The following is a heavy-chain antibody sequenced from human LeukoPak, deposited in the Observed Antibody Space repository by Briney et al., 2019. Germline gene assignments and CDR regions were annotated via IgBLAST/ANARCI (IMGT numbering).Heavy chain of an antibody. CDR1: GFIFTMYG. CDR3: ARARGPDYDYVWGSYWFDY. Sequence: ASVKVSCKASGFIFTMYGFSWVRQAPGQGLEWMGWISAYNRKTKYPQILQDRITMTTDTSASTVYMELSSLRSEDTAVYYCARARGPDYDYVWGSYWFDYWGQGTLVTVSS. D-gene: IGHD3-16*01. V-gene: IGHV1-18*01. J-gene: IGHJ4*02. CDR2: ISAYNRKT.